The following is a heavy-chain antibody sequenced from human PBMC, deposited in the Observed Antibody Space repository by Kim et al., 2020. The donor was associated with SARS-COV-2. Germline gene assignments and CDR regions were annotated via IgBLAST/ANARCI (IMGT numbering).Heavy chain of an antibody. CDR1: GGSISSSSYY. D-gene: IGHD6-19*01. V-gene: IGHV4-39*01. CDR2: IYYSGST. CDR3: ARQTTLAVAGTVNWFDP. J-gene: IGHJ5*02. Sequence: SETLSLTCTVSGGSISSSSYYWGWIRQPPGKGLEWIGSIYYSGSTYYNPSLKSRVTISVDTSKNQFSLKLSSVTAADTAVYYCARQTTLAVAGTVNWFDPWGQGTLVTVSS.